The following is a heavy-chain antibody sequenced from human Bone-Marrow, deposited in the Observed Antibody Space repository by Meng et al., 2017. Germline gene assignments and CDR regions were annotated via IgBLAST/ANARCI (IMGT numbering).Heavy chain of an antibody. CDR2: INHSGST. V-gene: IGHV4-34*01. CDR3: ARGRVTTVTTPNWYFDL. J-gene: IGHJ2*01. D-gene: IGHD4-17*01. Sequence: QGPVKQWGAGLLKPSETLSLPCAVYGGSFSGYYWSWIRQPPGKGLEWIGEINHSGSTNYNPSLKSRVTISVDTSKNQFSLKLSSVTAADTAVYYCARGRVTTVTTPNWYFDLWGRGTLVTVSS. CDR1: GGSFSGYY.